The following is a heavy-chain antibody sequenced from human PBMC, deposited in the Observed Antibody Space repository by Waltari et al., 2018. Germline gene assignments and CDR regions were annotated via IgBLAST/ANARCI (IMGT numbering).Heavy chain of an antibody. CDR2: ISYNGRNI. Sequence: QVQLVESGGGVVQPGRSLRLSCAASEFTFRSYAMHWVRQAPGKGLEWGAVISYNGRNIDYEDSVKGRFTISRDNSNKTLYLEMNSLRPEDTAVYYCARDYCDRTNCHGMDVWGQGTTVTVSS. CDR1: EFTFRSYA. D-gene: IGHD3-22*01. CDR3: ARDYCDRTNCHGMDV. V-gene: IGHV3-30*04. J-gene: IGHJ6*02.